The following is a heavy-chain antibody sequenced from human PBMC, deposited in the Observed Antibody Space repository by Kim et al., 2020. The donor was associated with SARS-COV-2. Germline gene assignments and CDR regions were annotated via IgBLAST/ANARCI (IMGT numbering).Heavy chain of an antibody. V-gene: IGHV1-46*01. D-gene: IGHD2-2*01. CDR1: GYTFTSYY. Sequence: ASVKVSCKASGYTFTSYYMHWVRQAPGQGLEWMGIINPSGGSTSYAQKFQGRVTMTRDTSTSTVYMELNSLRSEDTAVYYCARDGEYCSSTSCRTYYYYGMDVWGQGTTVTVSS. J-gene: IGHJ6*02. CDR3: ARDGEYCSSTSCRTYYYYGMDV. CDR2: INPSGGST.